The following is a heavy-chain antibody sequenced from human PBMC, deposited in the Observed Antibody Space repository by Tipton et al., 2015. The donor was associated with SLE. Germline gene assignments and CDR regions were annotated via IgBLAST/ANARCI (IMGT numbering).Heavy chain of an antibody. CDR3: ARRAGDILTGYPLDY. CDR1: GFTVSSNY. CDR2: IYSGGST. J-gene: IGHJ4*02. V-gene: IGHV3-53*05. Sequence: GSLRLSCAASGFTVSSNYVSWVRQAPGKGLEWVSVIYSGGSTYYADSVKGRFTISRDNSKNTLYLQMNSLRAEDTAVYYCARRAGDILTGYPLDYWGQGTLVTVSS. D-gene: IGHD3-9*01.